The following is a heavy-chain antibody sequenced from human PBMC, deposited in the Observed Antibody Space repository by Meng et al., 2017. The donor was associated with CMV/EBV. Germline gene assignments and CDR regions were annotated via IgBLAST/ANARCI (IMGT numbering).Heavy chain of an antibody. Sequence: QPSGPGIVKPSHTLSPSCAISGDSVSSNSAAWNWIRQSPSRGLELLGRTYYRSKWYNDYAVSVKSRITINPDTSKNQFSLQLNSVTPEDTAVYYCARDPHSSSWYGWFDPWGQGTLVTVSS. CDR1: GDSVSSNSAA. J-gene: IGHJ5*02. D-gene: IGHD6-13*01. CDR3: ARDPHSSSWYGWFDP. CDR2: TYYRSKWYN. V-gene: IGHV6-1*01.